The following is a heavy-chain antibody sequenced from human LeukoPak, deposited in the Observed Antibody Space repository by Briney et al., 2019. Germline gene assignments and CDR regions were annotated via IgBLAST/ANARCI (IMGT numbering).Heavy chain of an antibody. CDR2: IWYDGSNK. D-gene: IGHD3-9*01. V-gene: IGHV3-33*06. J-gene: IGHJ5*02. Sequence: GGSLRLSCAASGFTFSSYGMHWVRQAPGKGLEWVAVIWYDGSNKYYADSVKGRFTISRDNSKNTLYLQMNSLIAEDTALFFQAKDVIRYFDWSRGWFDPWGQGTLVTVFS. CDR3: AKDVIRYFDWSRGWFDP. CDR1: GFTFSSYG.